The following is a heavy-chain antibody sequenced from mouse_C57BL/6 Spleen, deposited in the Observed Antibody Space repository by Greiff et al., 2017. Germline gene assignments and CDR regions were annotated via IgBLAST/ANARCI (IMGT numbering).Heavy chain of an antibody. CDR3: ARSGYEGYFDV. J-gene: IGHJ1*03. CDR2: IDPSDSYN. V-gene: IGHV1-69*01. CDR1: GYTFTSYW. Sequence: VQLQQPGAELVMPGASVKLSCKASGYTFTSYWMHWVKQRPGQGLEWIGEIDPSDSYNNYNPKFKGKSTLTVDKSSSTAYMQLSSLTDEDSAVYYCARSGYEGYFDVWGTGTTVTVSS. D-gene: IGHD2-14*01.